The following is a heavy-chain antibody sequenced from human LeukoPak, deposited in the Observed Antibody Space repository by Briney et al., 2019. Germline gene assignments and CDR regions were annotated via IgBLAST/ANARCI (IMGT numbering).Heavy chain of an antibody. D-gene: IGHD3-10*01. J-gene: IGHJ6*02. V-gene: IGHV3-9*01. CDR1: GFTFDDYA. CDR2: ISWNSGSI. CDR3: AKDRGSGNEPPNYGMDV. Sequence: GGSLRLSCAASGFTFDDYAMHWVRQAPGKGLEWVSGISWNSGSIGYADSVKGRFTISRDNAKNSLYLQMNSLRAEDTALYYCAKDRGSGNEPPNYGMDVWGQGTTVTVSS.